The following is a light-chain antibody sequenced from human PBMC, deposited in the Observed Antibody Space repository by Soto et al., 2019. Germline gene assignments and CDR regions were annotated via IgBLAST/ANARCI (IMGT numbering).Light chain of an antibody. CDR2: DTS. Sequence: QAVVTQEPSLTVSPGGTVTLTCGSSTGAVTSNHHPSGFQQKAGQAPRTLIYDTSNKHSWTPARFSGSLLGDKAALTLSGAQPEDEAQYYCLLSYNAARVFGGGTKLTVL. CDR1: TGAVTSNHH. V-gene: IGLV7-46*01. J-gene: IGLJ2*01. CDR3: LLSYNAARV.